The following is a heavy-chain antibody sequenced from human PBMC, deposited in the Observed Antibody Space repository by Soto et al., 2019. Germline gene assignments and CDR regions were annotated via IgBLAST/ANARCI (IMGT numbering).Heavy chain of an antibody. CDR2: IFNSGTT. Sequence: SETLSLTCSVSGASTVSHYHWTWIRQPPGKGLEWMGYIFNSGTTFYNPSLTSRLSISMDTSGNHFSLELRSVTAADTAVYYCALALGPTTVLYYSAQRTLVTVSS. D-gene: IGHD1-26*01. J-gene: IGHJ4*02. V-gene: IGHV4-31*02. CDR1: GASTVSHYH. CDR3: ALALGPTTVLYY.